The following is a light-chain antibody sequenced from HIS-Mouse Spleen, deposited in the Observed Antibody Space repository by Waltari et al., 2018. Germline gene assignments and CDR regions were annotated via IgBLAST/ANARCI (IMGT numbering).Light chain of an antibody. CDR2: DVS. J-gene: IGLJ3*02. CDR1: SIDVGGFNY. Sequence: QSALTQPASVSGSPGQSTTISCPGTSIDVGGFNYFPWYQQHPGKAPKLMIYDVSNRPSGVSNRFSGSKSGNTASLTISGLQAEDEADYYCSSYTSSSTWVFGGGTKLTVL. CDR3: SSYTSSSTWV. V-gene: IGLV2-14*03.